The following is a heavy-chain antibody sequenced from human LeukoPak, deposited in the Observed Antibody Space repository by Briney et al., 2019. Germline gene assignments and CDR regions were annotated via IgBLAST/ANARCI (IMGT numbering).Heavy chain of an antibody. Sequence: SETLSLTCTVSGGSINSYYWSWIRQPPGKGLEWIGYIYYSGSTNYNPSLKSRVTISVDTSKNQFSLKLSSVTAADTAVYYCARGVLVGATSWFDPWGQGTLVTVSS. D-gene: IGHD1-26*01. V-gene: IGHV4-59*01. CDR3: ARGVLVGATSWFDP. CDR2: IYYSGST. CDR1: GGSINSYY. J-gene: IGHJ5*02.